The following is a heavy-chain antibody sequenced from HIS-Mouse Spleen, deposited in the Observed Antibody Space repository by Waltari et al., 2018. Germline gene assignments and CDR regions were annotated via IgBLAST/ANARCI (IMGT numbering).Heavy chain of an antibody. CDR1: GGSFSGYY. CDR3: ARQHYYDSSGYYYFDY. J-gene: IGHJ4*02. D-gene: IGHD3-22*01. V-gene: IGHV4-34*01. Sequence: QVQLQQWGAGLLKPSETLSLTCAVYGGSFSGYYWSWIRQPPGKGLEWIGEIKHSGSTNYNPSLKSLVTISVDTSKNQFSLKLSSVTAADTAVYYCARQHYYDSSGYYYFDYWGQGTLVTVSS. CDR2: IKHSGST.